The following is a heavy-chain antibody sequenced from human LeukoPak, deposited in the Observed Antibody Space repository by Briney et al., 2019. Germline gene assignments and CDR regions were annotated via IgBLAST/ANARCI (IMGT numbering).Heavy chain of an antibody. V-gene: IGHV3-21*01. CDR2: ISSSSSYI. J-gene: IGHJ4*02. D-gene: IGHD2-15*01. Sequence: GGSLRLSCAASGFTFSSYSMNWVRQAPGKGLEGVSSISSSSSYIYYADSVKGRFTISRDNAKNSLYLRMNSLRAEDTAVYYCARRSCSGGSCPVDYWGQGTLVTVSS. CDR1: GFTFSSYS. CDR3: ARRSCSGGSCPVDY.